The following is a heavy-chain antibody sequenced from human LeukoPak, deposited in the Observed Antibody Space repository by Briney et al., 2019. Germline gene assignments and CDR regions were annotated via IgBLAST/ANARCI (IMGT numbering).Heavy chain of an antibody. V-gene: IGHV1-8*02. CDR3: ARGTIYYGSGSFDY. D-gene: IGHD3-10*01. J-gene: IGHJ4*02. CDR1: GYSFTSYG. CDR2: MNPNSGNT. Sequence: ASVKVSCKASGYSFTSYGISWARQATGQGLEWMGWMNPNSGNTGYAQKFQGRVTMTRNTSISTAYMELSSLRSEDTAVYYCARGTIYYGSGSFDYWGQGTLVTVSS.